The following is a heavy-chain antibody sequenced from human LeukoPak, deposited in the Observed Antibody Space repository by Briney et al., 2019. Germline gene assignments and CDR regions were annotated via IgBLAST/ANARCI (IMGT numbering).Heavy chain of an antibody. D-gene: IGHD2-8*02. J-gene: IGHJ4*02. Sequence: GGSLRLSCAASGFTYRSYAMSWVRQAPGKGLEWVSAISGSGDSTYYADSVKGRFTISRDNSKNTLSLQMNSLRDDDTAVYYCAKDSDRTGSYGDYWGQGTLVTVSS. CDR3: AKDSDRTGSYGDY. CDR1: GFTYRSYA. V-gene: IGHV3-23*01. CDR2: ISGSGDST.